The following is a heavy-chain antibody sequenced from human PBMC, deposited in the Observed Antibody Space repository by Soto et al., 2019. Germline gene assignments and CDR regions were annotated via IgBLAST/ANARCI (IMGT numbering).Heavy chain of an antibody. CDR3: ARALWEYSSSSGYYYYYGMDV. J-gene: IGHJ6*02. CDR1: GYSFTSYW. D-gene: IGHD6-6*01. V-gene: IGHV5-10-1*01. CDR2: IDPSDSYT. Sequence: GESMKICCKGSGYSFTSYWISWVRQMPGKGLEWMGRIDPSDSYTNYSPSFQGHVTISADKSISTAYLQWSSLKASDTAMYYCARALWEYSSSSGYYYYYGMDVWGQGTTVTVSS.